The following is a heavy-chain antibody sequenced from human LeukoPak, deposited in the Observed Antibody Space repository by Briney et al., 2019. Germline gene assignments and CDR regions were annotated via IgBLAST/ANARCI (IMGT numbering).Heavy chain of an antibody. CDR2: TIQSGSN. CDR1: GASLSGYY. J-gene: IGHJ4*02. CDR3: ARRAVAGTPDSKYYFDY. V-gene: IGHV4-34*12. D-gene: IGHD6-19*01. Sequence: SETLSPTCAVYGASLSGYYWSWIRQPPGKWLEWNGETIQSGSNNYNPSLKSRAPISVDTSKNQFSLKLSSVTAADTAVYYCARRAVAGTPDSKYYFDYWGQGTLVTVSS.